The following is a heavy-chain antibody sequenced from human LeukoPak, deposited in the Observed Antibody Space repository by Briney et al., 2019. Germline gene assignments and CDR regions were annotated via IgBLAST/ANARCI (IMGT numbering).Heavy chain of an antibody. CDR2: INPSGGST. Sequence: ASVKVSCKASGYTFTSYYMHWVRQAPGQGLEWMGIINPSGGSTSYAQKFQGRVTMTRDTSTSTVYMELSGLRSEDTAVYYCASENYGSGSYFVSGMDVWGKGTTVTVSS. CDR3: ASENYGSGSYFVSGMDV. CDR1: GYTFTSYY. J-gene: IGHJ6*04. V-gene: IGHV1-46*03. D-gene: IGHD3-10*01.